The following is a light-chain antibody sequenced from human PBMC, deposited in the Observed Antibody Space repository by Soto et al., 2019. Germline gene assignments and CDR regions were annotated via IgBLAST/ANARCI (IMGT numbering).Light chain of an antibody. CDR3: CSYSTSNTHNYV. CDR2: EVN. CDR1: SSDIGGYNY. V-gene: IGLV2-14*01. J-gene: IGLJ1*01. Sequence: QSALTQPASVSGSPGQSITVSCTGTSSDIGGYNYVSWYQHHPGKAPQLIIYEVNLRPSGVSDRFSASKSGDTASLTISGLQAGDEADYYCCSYSTSNTHNYVFGNGTKVTVL.